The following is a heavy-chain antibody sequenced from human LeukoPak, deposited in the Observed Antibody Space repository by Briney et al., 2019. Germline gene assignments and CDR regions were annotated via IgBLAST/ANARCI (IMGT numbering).Heavy chain of an antibody. Sequence: GASVKVSCKASGYTFTSYGISWVRQAPGQGLEWMGWISVDNAQKLQGRVTMTTDTSTSTAYMELRSLRSDDTAVYYCARDSSIAAHKEGFDYWGQGTLVTVSS. D-gene: IGHD6-6*01. J-gene: IGHJ4*02. V-gene: IGHV1-18*01. CDR2: ISVD. CDR3: ARDSSIAAHKEGFDY. CDR1: GYTFTSYG.